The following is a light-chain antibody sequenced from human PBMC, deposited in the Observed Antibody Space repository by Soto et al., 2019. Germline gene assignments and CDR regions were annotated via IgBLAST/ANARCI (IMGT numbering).Light chain of an antibody. CDR3: QACDSSTAVV. CDR1: KLGDKY. J-gene: IGLJ2*01. V-gene: IGLV3-1*01. CDR2: QDS. Sequence: SYELTQPPSVSVSPGQTASITCSGDKLGDKYACWYQQKPGQSPVLVIYQDSKRPSGITERFSGSNSGNTATLTISGTQAMDEADYYCQACDSSTAVVFGGGTKLTVL.